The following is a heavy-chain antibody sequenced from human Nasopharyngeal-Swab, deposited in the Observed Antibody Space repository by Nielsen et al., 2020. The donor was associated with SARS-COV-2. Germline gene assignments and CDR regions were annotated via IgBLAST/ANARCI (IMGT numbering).Heavy chain of an antibody. CDR3: ARVLVSLTGDLDS. J-gene: IGHJ4*02. Sequence: SETLSLTCTVSGGSIGSSSYYWNWIRQAPGKGLEWIGEINHSGSTNYNPSLKSRVTISVDPSKNQFSLKLHSVTAADTAVYYCARVLVSLTGDLDSWGRGTPVTVSS. CDR1: GGSIGSSSYY. V-gene: IGHV4-61*05. D-gene: IGHD3-10*01. CDR2: INHSGST.